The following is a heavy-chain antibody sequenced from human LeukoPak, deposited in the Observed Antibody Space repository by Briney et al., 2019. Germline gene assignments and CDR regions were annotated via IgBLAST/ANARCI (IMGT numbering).Heavy chain of an antibody. CDR1: GFTFSSYA. Sequence: GGSLRLSCAASGFTFSSYAMHWVRQAPGKGLEWVTVTSYDGSDKYYADSVKGRFTISRDNSKNTLYLQMNSLRAEDTAVYYCAKFSGVRARGLNFDYWGQGTLVTVSS. J-gene: IGHJ4*02. V-gene: IGHV3-30-3*02. CDR2: TSYDGSDK. CDR3: AKFSGVRARGLNFDY. D-gene: IGHD3-10*01.